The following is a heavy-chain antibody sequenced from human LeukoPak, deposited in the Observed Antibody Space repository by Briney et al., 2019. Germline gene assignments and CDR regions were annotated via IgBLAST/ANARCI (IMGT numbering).Heavy chain of an antibody. CDR2: IDYSGST. V-gene: IGHV4-39*01. D-gene: IGHD4-17*01. CDR3: ARQDDYVGYYYYGMDV. J-gene: IGHJ6*02. CDR1: GGSISSSSYY. Sequence: NPSETLSLTCTVSGGSISSSSYYWGWIRQPPGKGLEWIGSIDYSGSTFHNPSLNSRVTISVDTSKKQFSLKLSSVTAADTAVYYCARQDDYVGYYYYGMDVWGQGTTVTVSS.